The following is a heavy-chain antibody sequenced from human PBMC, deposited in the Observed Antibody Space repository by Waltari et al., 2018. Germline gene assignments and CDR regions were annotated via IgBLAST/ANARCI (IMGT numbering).Heavy chain of an antibody. CDR2: INQSGST. Sequence: QVQLQQWGAGLLKPSETLSLTCAVYGGSFSGYYWSWIRQPPGKGLEWIGEINQSGSTNYNPSLKSRVTISVDTSKNQFSLKLSSVTAADTAVYYCARSCSGGSCYGWFDPWGQGTLVTVSS. CDR3: ARSCSGGSCYGWFDP. CDR1: GGSFSGYY. V-gene: IGHV4-34*01. J-gene: IGHJ5*02. D-gene: IGHD2-15*01.